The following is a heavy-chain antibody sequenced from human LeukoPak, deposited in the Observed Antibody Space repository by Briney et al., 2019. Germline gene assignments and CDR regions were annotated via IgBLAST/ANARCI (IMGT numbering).Heavy chain of an antibody. J-gene: IGHJ6*04. CDR2: INHSGST. D-gene: IGHD2-15*01. CDR3: AREIVVVVAATPYYYYGMDV. CDR1: GGPFSGYY. V-gene: IGHV4-34*01. Sequence: PWETLSLPFAVYGGPFSGYYWRWIPQPPGKGLEWIGEINHSGSTNYKPSLKSRVTRTVDTSKNQFSLKLSSVTAADTAVYYCAREIVVVVAATPYYYYGMDVWGKGTTVTVSS.